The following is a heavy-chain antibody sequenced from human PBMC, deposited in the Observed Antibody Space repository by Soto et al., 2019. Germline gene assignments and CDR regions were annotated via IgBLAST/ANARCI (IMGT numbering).Heavy chain of an antibody. CDR3: ARVHCSSTSCYPGWFDP. CDR2: IIPIFGTA. Sequence: SVKVSCKASGYTFTGYYIHWVRQAPGQGLEWMGGIIPIFGTANYAQKFQGRVTITADESTSTAYMELSSLRSEDTAVYYCARVHCSSTSCYPGWFDPWGQGTLVTVSS. V-gene: IGHV1-69*13. D-gene: IGHD2-2*01. J-gene: IGHJ5*02. CDR1: GYTFTGYY.